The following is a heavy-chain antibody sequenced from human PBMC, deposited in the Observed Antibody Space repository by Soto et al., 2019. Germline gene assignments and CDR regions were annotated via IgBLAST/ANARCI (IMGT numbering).Heavy chain of an antibody. CDR3: ARLFGSGSYYFDY. CDR2: IYYSGNT. CDR1: DGSVSDSRYY. D-gene: IGHD3-10*01. V-gene: IGHV4-39*01. Sequence: QLQLQESGPGLVKPSETLSLTCTVSDGSVSDSRYYWGWIRQPPGKGLEWIGIIYYSGNTYYNPTLKSRVTVSVDTSKIQFSLRRSSVTAADTAVYYCARLFGSGSYYFDYWGQGALVTVSS. J-gene: IGHJ4*02.